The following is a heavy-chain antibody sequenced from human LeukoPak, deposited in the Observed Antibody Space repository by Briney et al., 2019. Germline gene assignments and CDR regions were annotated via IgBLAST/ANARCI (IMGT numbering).Heavy chain of an antibody. V-gene: IGHV3-66*01. D-gene: IGHD6-13*01. Sequence: GGSLRLSCAAPGFTVSSNYMSWVRQATGKGLEWVSVIYCGGSTYYADSVKGRFTISRDNSKNTLYLQMNSLRAEDTAVYYCARALKAAGADLGFDYWGQGTLVTVSS. CDR1: GFTVSSNY. CDR2: IYCGGST. CDR3: ARALKAAGADLGFDY. J-gene: IGHJ4*02.